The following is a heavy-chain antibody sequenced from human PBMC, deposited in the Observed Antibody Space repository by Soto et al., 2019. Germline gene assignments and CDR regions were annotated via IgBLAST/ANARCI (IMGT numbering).Heavy chain of an antibody. CDR3: ARDWAPDCSSTSCQAFNWFDP. J-gene: IGHJ5*02. CDR1: GYTFTSYG. D-gene: IGHD2-2*01. CDR2: ISAYNGNT. V-gene: IGHV1-18*04. Sequence: QVQLVQSGAEVKKPGASVKVSCKASGYTFTSYGISWVRQAPGQGLEWMGWISAYNGNTNYAQKHQGWGTMTTATSTSTAYIELRSMKSDDTAVYYCARDWAPDCSSTSCQAFNWFDPLGQGTLVTVSS.